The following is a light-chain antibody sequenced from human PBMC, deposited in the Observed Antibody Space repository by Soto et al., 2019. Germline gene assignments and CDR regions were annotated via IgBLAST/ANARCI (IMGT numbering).Light chain of an antibody. CDR1: QSISKW. CDR3: QQYNGYSTWT. J-gene: IGKJ1*01. CDR2: DAT. Sequence: DIEMTESRSAQTASVGDRVTITCQVSQSISKWLAWYQQKPGEAPKVLIWDATTLHRGIPSRFSGSGSGTEFTLTISCLQPDDFATYYCQQYNGYSTWTFGQVTMV. V-gene: IGKV1-5*01.